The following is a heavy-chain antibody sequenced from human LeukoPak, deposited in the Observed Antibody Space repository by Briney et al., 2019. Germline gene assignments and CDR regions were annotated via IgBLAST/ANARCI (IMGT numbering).Heavy chain of an antibody. Sequence: PGGSLRLSCAISGFTFSNHAMHWVRQAPGKGLEWVAVIWYDGSSKYYADSVKGRFTISRDNSKNTLYLQINSLRAEDTAVYYCAREDDPDYGGNADAFDIWGQGTMVTVSS. CDR2: IWYDGSSK. CDR1: GFTFSNHA. V-gene: IGHV3-33*01. CDR3: AREDDPDYGGNADAFDI. J-gene: IGHJ3*02. D-gene: IGHD4-23*01.